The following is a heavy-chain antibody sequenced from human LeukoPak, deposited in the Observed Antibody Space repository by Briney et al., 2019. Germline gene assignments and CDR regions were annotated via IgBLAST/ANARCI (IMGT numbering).Heavy chain of an antibody. D-gene: IGHD2-2*01. Sequence: SETLSLTCAVSGYSISSGYYWGWIRQPPGKGLEWIGSIYHSGGTYYNPSLKSRVTISVDTSKNQFSLKLSSVTAADTAVYYCARNRYCSSTSCYPTDTDYYYYYYMDVWGKGTTVTVSS. CDR2: IYHSGGT. CDR3: ARNRYCSSTSCYPTDTDYYYYYYMDV. J-gene: IGHJ6*03. V-gene: IGHV4-38-2*01. CDR1: GYSISSGYY.